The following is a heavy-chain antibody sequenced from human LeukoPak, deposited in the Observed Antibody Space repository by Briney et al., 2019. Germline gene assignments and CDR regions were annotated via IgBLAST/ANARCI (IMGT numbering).Heavy chain of an antibody. CDR1: GGTFSSYA. Sequence: ASVKVSCKASGGTFSSYAISWVRQAPGQGLEWMRGIIPIFGTANYAQKFQGRVTITADESTSTAYMELSSLRSEDTAVYYCARESDFWSGYYRYFDYWGQGTLVTVSS. J-gene: IGHJ4*02. CDR2: IIPIFGTA. V-gene: IGHV1-69*13. CDR3: ARESDFWSGYYRYFDY. D-gene: IGHD3-3*01.